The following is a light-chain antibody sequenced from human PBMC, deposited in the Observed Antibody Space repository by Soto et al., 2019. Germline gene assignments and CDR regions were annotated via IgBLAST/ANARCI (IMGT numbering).Light chain of an antibody. CDR2: ENS. J-gene: IGLJ1*01. Sequence: QSVLTQPPSVSAAPGQKVTISCSGNSSNIGSNDVSWYQQLPGKAPKLLIYENSQRPSGIPDRFSGSKSGTSATLGITGLQTGDEADYYCGTWDSSLSAGGVFGTGTKVTVL. CDR3: GTWDSSLSAGGV. CDR1: SSNIGSND. V-gene: IGLV1-51*02.